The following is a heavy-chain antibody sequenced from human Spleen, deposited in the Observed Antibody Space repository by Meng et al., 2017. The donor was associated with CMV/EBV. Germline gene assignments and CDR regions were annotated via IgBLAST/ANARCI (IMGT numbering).Heavy chain of an antibody. D-gene: IGHD6-13*01. CDR3: ASLTTGYSSSWYYYYYGMDV. CDR1: GFSFSSYV. J-gene: IGHJ6*02. Sequence: GESLKISCAASGFSFSSYVMHWVRQAPGKGLEWVAVIWYDGSKKYYADSVKGRFTISRDNSKNTLYLQMNSLRAEDTAVYYCASLTTGYSSSWYYYYYGMDVWGQGTTVTVSS. CDR2: IWYDGSKK. V-gene: IGHV3-33*01.